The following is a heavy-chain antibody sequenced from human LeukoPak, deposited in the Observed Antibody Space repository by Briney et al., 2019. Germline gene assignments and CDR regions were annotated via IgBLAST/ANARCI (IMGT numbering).Heavy chain of an antibody. CDR3: ARARYDILTGYYIYYFDY. Sequence: PSQTLSLTCTVSGGSISSYYWSWIRQPAGKGLEWIGRIYTSGSTNYNPSLKSRVTMSVDTSKNQFSLKLSSVTAADTAVYYCARARYDILTGYYIYYFDYWGQGTLVTVSS. D-gene: IGHD3-9*01. CDR1: GGSISSYY. V-gene: IGHV4-4*07. CDR2: IYTSGST. J-gene: IGHJ4*02.